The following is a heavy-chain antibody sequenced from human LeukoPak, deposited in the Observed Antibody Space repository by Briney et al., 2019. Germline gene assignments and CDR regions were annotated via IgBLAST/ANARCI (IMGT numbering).Heavy chain of an antibody. V-gene: IGHV4-34*01. CDR3: ARRTGPALGELSPHFDY. D-gene: IGHD3-16*02. CDR2: INHSGST. CDR1: GGSFSGYY. Sequence: SETLSLTCAVYGGSFSGYYWSWIRQPPGKGLEWIGEINHSGSTNYNPSLKSRVTISVDTSKNQFSLKLSSVTAADTAVYYCARRTGPALGELSPHFDYWGQGTLVTVSS. J-gene: IGHJ4*02.